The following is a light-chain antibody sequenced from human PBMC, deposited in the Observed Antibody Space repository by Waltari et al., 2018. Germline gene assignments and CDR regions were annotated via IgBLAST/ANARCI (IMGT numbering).Light chain of an antibody. CDR1: QAINVF. CDR3: LQHKTYPHA. CDR2: AAS. Sequence: DIQMTQSPSVMYASVGDRVTITCRASQAINVFAGWFQQRPGEAPRRLIYAASTLQIGVPSRFSGSGYGTEFTLTISNLQPEDFATYYCLQHKTYPHAFGQGTRVEIK. V-gene: IGKV1-17*03. J-gene: IGKJ2*01.